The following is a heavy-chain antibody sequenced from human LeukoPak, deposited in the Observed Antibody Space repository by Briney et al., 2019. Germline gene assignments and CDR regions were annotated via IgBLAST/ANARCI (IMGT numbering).Heavy chain of an antibody. J-gene: IGHJ4*02. Sequence: PSETLSLTCAVYGGSFSGYYWSWIRQPPGKGLEWIGEINHSGSTNYNPSLKSRVTISVDTSKNQFSLKLSSVTAADTAVYYCARGPLSSGYYYVGPKKGILFDYWGQGTLVTVSS. V-gene: IGHV4-34*01. CDR3: ARGPLSSGYYYVGPKKGILFDY. CDR2: INHSGST. CDR1: GGSFSGYY. D-gene: IGHD3-22*01.